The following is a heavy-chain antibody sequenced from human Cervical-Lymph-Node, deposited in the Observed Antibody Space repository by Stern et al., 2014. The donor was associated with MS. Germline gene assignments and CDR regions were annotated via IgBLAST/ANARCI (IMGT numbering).Heavy chain of an antibody. Sequence: VQLVESGGGVVQPGRSLRISCAASGFTFSSYGMHWVRQAPGKGLEWVAVIWCDGSNKDYADSVKGRFTISRDNSKNTLYLQMNSLRAEDTAVYYCARSSSPSPYYYYGMDVWGQGTTVTVSS. CDR3: ARSSSPSPYYYYGMDV. CDR2: IWCDGSNK. CDR1: GFTFSSYG. J-gene: IGHJ6*02. V-gene: IGHV3-33*01. D-gene: IGHD6-13*01.